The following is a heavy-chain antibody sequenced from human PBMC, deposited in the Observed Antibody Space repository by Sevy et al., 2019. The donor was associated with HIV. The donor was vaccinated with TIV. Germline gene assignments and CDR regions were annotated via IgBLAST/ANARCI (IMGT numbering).Heavy chain of an antibody. D-gene: IGHD2-21*01. CDR1: GFTFSRNG. V-gene: IGHV3-33*06. CDR3: AKESGSDWYFDY. Sequence: GGSLRLSCPASGFTFSRNGMHWVRQAPGKGLEWVAGIFYDGKYKYYADSVKGGFSISRDNSENTLYVQMDSLRVEDTAVYYCAKESGSDWYFDYWGQGTLVTVSS. CDR2: IFYDGKYK. J-gene: IGHJ4*02.